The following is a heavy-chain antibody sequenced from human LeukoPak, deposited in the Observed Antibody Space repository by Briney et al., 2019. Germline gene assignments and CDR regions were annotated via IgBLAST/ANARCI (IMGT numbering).Heavy chain of an antibody. CDR3: AREGRDGYNFNY. CDR1: GXTFSNSS. CDR2: ISYDGNNK. Sequence: GGSLRLSCAASGXTFSNSSMHWVRQAPGKGLEWVAVISYDGNNKYYTDSVKGRFTISRDTSKNTLYLQMNSLRAEDRAVCYCAREGRDGYNFNYWGQGTLVTVSS. V-gene: IGHV3-30-3*01. J-gene: IGHJ4*02. D-gene: IGHD5-24*01.